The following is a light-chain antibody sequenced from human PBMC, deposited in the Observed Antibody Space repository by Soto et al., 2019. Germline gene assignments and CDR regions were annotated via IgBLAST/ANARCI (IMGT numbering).Light chain of an antibody. CDR2: GAS. Sequence: AIQMTQSPSYLSAYVGDRVTITCWASQAIRDDLGWYQQKPGKAPKLLIYGASSLHDGVPSRFSGSGSGTDFTLTISSLQPEDFATYYCLQDNNYPWTFGQGTKVEVK. CDR3: LQDNNYPWT. CDR1: QAIRDD. J-gene: IGKJ1*01. V-gene: IGKV1-6*01.